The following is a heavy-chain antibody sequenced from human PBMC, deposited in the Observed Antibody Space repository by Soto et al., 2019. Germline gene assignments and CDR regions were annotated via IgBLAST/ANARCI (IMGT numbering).Heavy chain of an antibody. CDR1: GFTFSSYA. Sequence: PGGSLRLSCAASGFTFSSYAMHWVRQAPGKGLEWVAVISYDGSNKYYADSVKGRFTISRDNSKNTLYLQMNSLRAEDTAVYYCARVYYGGKFVMAVWGQGPTVTVSS. D-gene: IGHD4-17*01. J-gene: IGHJ6*02. V-gene: IGHV3-30-3*01. CDR3: ARVYYGGKFVMAV. CDR2: ISYDGSNK.